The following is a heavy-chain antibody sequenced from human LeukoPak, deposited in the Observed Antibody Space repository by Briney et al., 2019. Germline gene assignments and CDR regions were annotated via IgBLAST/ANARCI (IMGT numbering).Heavy chain of an antibody. V-gene: IGHV3-30*02. CDR1: GLTFSFYG. CDR3: AKDARDYGDFEGLHY. CDR2: ILYDETNK. J-gene: IGHJ4*02. D-gene: IGHD4-17*01. Sequence: GRSLRPSWAAAGLTFSFYGMHWVRQAPGKGREWVAFILYDETNKNYADSVKGRFNISRDNFKNSLYLQTDSLRAEDTAVYFCAKDARDYGDFEGLHYWGQGTLVTVSS.